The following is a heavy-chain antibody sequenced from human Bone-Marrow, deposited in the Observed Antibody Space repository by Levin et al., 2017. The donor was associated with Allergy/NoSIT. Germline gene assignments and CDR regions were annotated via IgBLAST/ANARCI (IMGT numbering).Heavy chain of an antibody. V-gene: IGHV3-33*01. Sequence: GESLKISCAASGFTFSSYGMHWVRQAPGKGLEWVAVIWYDGSNKYYADSVKGRFTISRDNSKNTLYLQMNSLRAEDTAVYYCARGEDWNYLPMDVWGQGTTVTVSS. CDR2: IWYDGSNK. CDR1: GFTFSSYG. CDR3: ARGEDWNYLPMDV. J-gene: IGHJ6*02. D-gene: IGHD1-7*01.